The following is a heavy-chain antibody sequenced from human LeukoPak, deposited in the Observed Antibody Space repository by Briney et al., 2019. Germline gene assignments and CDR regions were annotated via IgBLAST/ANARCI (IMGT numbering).Heavy chain of an antibody. CDR3: AAIKRGYDDLHFHY. V-gene: IGHV4-59*02. CDR2: TWYFGST. J-gene: IGHJ4*02. CDR1: VGSVSSHY. Sequence: SDTLSLTCTITVGSVSSHYWGCLRLPPRKGLEWIGNTWYFGSTSYNPSLSNRVTISEDTSKNQISLNLSSVTAADTAIYYCAAIKRGYDDLHFHYWGQGRLVTVS. D-gene: IGHD2-15*01.